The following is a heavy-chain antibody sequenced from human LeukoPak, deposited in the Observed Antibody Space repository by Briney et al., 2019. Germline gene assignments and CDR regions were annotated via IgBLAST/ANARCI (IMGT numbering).Heavy chain of an antibody. CDR2: IRYDGSNK. V-gene: IGHV3-30*02. CDR1: GITFSSYG. CDR3: ARGGSYLSAFDI. D-gene: IGHD1-26*01. J-gene: IGHJ3*02. Sequence: GGSLRLSCAASGITFSSYGMSWVRQAPGKGLEWVAFIRYDGSNKYYADSVKGRFTISRDNSKNTLYLQMNSLRAEDTAVYYCARGGSYLSAFDIWGQGTMVTVSS.